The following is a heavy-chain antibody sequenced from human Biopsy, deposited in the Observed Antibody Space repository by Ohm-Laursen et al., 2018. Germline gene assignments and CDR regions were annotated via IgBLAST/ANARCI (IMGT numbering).Heavy chain of an antibody. J-gene: IGHJ5*02. V-gene: IGHV4-4*07. CDR3: ARALPPHLQSGYL. D-gene: IGHD5-24*01. CDR2: IYITGET. CDR1: GGYISHYY. Sequence: SDTLSLTCAVSGGYISHYYWTWIRQPAGQGLEWIGRIYITGETDYNPSLKSRVTISVDTSKNQFSLKLISVTAADTAMYYCARALPPHLQSGYLWGQGTLVTVSS.